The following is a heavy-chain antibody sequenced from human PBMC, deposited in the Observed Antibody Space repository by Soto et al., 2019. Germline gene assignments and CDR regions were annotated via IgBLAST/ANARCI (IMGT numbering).Heavy chain of an antibody. V-gene: IGHV3-48*03. CDR2: ISSSGSTI. J-gene: IGHJ6*02. CDR1: GFTFSSYE. CDR3: ARPLGGLTTVTTASGMDV. D-gene: IGHD4-17*01. Sequence: EVQLVESGGGLVQPGGSLRLSCAASGFTFSSYEMNWVRQAPGKGREWVSYISSSGSTIYYADSVKGRFTISRDNAKNSLYLQMNSLRAEDTAVYYCARPLGGLTTVTTASGMDVWGQGTTVTVSS.